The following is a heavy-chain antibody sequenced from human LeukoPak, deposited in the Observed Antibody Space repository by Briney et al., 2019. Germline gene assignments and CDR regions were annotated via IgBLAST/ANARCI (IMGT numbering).Heavy chain of an antibody. J-gene: IGHJ4*02. CDR2: ISGSGGST. V-gene: IGHV3-23*01. D-gene: IGHD3-10*01. CDR1: GFTCSSYA. Sequence: GGSLRLSAAASGFTCSSYARSWVRPAPGKGLEWVSAISGSGGSTYYADSVKGRFTISRDNSKNTLYLQMNSLRAEDTAVYYCATLPYGSGSYGFDYWGQGTLVTVSS. CDR3: ATLPYGSGSYGFDY.